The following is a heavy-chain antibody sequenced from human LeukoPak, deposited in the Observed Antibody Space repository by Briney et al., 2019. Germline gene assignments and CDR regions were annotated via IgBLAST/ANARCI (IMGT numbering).Heavy chain of an antibody. D-gene: IGHD3-9*01. CDR1: GFTFSRYW. J-gene: IGHJ4*02. CDR2: INSDGRST. CDR3: VRGADTGYSSDS. Sequence: PGGSLRLSCAASGFTFSRYWMHWVRQAPGKGLGWVSRINSDGRSTNYADSVKGRFSIPRDNAENTLYLQMNSLRVEDTAVYYCVRGADTGYSSDSWGQGTLVTVSS. V-gene: IGHV3-74*01.